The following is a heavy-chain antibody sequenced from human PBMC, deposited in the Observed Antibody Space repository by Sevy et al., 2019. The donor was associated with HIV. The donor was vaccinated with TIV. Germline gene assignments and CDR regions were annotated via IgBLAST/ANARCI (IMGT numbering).Heavy chain of an antibody. CDR1: GYAFTNYY. Sequence: ASVKVSCKASGYAFTNYYIQWVRQAPGQGLEWVGRINTATGSTKYAQKFQGRVTITGDTSVSTAYLELIRLESDDTAVYYCARETLDYGDFAFWGQGTQVTVSS. V-gene: IGHV1-2*06. J-gene: IGHJ4*02. D-gene: IGHD4-17*01. CDR3: ARETLDYGDFAF. CDR2: INTATGST.